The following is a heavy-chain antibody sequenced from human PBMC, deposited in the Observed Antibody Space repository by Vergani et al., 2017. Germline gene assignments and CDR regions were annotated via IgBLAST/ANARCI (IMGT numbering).Heavy chain of an antibody. CDR3: AGGYYYCSGSLKPTPPVTNDY. D-gene: IGHD3-10*01. Sequence: EVQLVESGGDLVQTGGSLRLSCAASGFTFSSYSMNWVRQAPGKGLEWVSYISSSISTIYYADSVKGRFTISRDNAKNSLYRQLNSLRAEETAVYYCAGGYYYCSGSLKPTPPVTNDYWGQGTLVTVSS. CDR1: GFTFSSYS. CDR2: ISSSISTI. V-gene: IGHV3-48*01. J-gene: IGHJ4*02.